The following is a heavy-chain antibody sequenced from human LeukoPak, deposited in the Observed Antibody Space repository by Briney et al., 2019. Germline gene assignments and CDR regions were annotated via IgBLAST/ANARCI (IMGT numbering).Heavy chain of an antibody. D-gene: IGHD3-22*01. CDR3: ARRFSSSEFFSDY. J-gene: IGHJ4*02. CDR2: ISFNGGST. Sequence: GGSLRLSCAASGFTFSNYAMHWVRQAPGKGLEYVSAISFNGGSTYYANSVKGRFTISRDNSKSTLYLQMGSLRAEDMAVYYCARRFSSSEFFSDYWGQGTLVTVSS. V-gene: IGHV3-64*01. CDR1: GFTFSNYA.